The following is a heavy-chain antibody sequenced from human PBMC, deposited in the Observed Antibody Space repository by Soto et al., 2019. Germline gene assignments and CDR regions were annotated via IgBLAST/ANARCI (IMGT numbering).Heavy chain of an antibody. V-gene: IGHV3-30*18. CDR2: ISYDGSNK. CDR1: GFTFSSYG. J-gene: IGHJ4*02. D-gene: IGHD3-10*01. Sequence: QVQLVESGGGVVQPGRSLRLSCAATGFTFSSYGMHWVRQAPGKGLEWVAVISYDGSNKYYADSVKGRFTISRDNSKNTLYLQMNSLRVEDTAVYYCAKGFGKLPLDHWGQGTLVTVS. CDR3: AKGFGKLPLDH.